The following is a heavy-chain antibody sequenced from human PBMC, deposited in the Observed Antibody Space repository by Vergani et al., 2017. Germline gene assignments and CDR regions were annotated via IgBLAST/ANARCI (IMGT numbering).Heavy chain of an antibody. V-gene: IGHV3-9*01. CDR3: AKDITMVRGVGFGDV. CDR2: ISWNSGSI. Sequence: EVQLVESGGVVVQPGGSLRLSCAASGFTFDDYAMHWVRQAPGKGLEWVSGISWNSGSIGYADSVKGRFTISRDNAKNSLYLQMNSLRAEDTALYYCAKDITMVRGVGFGDVWGKGTTVTVSS. J-gene: IGHJ6*04. D-gene: IGHD3-10*01. CDR1: GFTFDDYA.